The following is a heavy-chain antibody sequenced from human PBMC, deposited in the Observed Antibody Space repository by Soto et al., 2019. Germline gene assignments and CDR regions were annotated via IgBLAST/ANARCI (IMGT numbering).Heavy chain of an antibody. CDR3: AKDRRSNAFWSGRYYYYGMEV. Sequence: SLRLSCAASGFITGYGMHWVRQAPGNGLECVAVISYDGGNRHYADSVKGRFTISRDNSKNTVFLQMNSLRAEETAVYYCAKDRRSNAFWSGRYYYYGMEVWGQVTTVNVSS. CDR2: ISYDGGNR. J-gene: IGHJ6*01. D-gene: IGHD3-3*01. V-gene: IGHV3-30*18. CDR1: GFITGYG.